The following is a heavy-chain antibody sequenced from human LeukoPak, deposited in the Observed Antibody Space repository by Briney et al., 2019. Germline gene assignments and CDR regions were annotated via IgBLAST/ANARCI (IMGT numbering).Heavy chain of an antibody. V-gene: IGHV3-33*01. CDR1: GFTFSSYG. CDR3: ARGRGYCSSGSCYKESTNDAFDI. CDR2: IWYDGSNK. J-gene: IGHJ3*02. Sequence: PGRFLRLSCAASGFTFSSYGIHWVRQAPGKGLEWVAIIWYDGSNKYYADSVKGRFTVSRDNSKDTLYLQMDSLSAEDTAVYYCARGRGYCSSGSCYKESTNDAFDIWGQGTMVTVSS. D-gene: IGHD2-2*02.